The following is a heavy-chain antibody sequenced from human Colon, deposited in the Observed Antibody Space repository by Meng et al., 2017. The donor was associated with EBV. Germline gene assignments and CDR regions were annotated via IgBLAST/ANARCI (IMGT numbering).Heavy chain of an antibody. J-gene: IGHJ4*02. V-gene: IGHV4-4*02. CDR1: GASLSSNNW. D-gene: IGHD5-24*01. CDR3: ARGNAYNAPSFDY. Sequence: QVALPGAGPGLVEPSGTLSLTCAVSGASLSSNNWWSWVRQPPGKGLEWIGEIYHGGNTNYNPSLKSRVTISVDRSNDQFSLSLSSVTAADTAVYYCARGNAYNAPSFDYWGQGTLVTVSS. CDR2: IYHGGNT.